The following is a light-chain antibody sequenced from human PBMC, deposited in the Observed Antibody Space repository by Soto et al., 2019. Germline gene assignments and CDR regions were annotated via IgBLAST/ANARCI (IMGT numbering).Light chain of an antibody. CDR1: SGHNSYA. CDR3: QTWGTGPWV. CDR2: INNDGSH. J-gene: IGLJ3*02. Sequence: QLVLTQSPSXXXXXGASVKLTCTLSSGHNSYAIAWHQQQPEKGPRYVMKINNDGSHIKGDGIPDRFSGSSSGAERYLTISSLQSEDEADYYCQTWGTGPWVFGGGTKLTVL. V-gene: IGLV4-69*02.